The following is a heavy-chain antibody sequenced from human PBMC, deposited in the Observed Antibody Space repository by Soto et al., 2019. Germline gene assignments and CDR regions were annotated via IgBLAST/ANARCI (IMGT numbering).Heavy chain of an antibody. CDR1: GGSVTNSSYY. D-gene: IGHD4-17*01. CDR2: VYYRGRS. Sequence: ETLSLTCTVSGGSVTNSSYYWGWIRQSPGKGLEWIGSVYYRGRSYSKSSVKSRVTISVDTSKNRFSLSLNSVTASDTAVYFCVSQRTTVPTQAYFDYWGPGALVTVS. J-gene: IGHJ4*02. CDR3: VSQRTTVPTQAYFDY. V-gene: IGHV4-39*01.